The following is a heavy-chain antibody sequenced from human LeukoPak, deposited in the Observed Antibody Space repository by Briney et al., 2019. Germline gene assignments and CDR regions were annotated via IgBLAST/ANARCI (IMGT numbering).Heavy chain of an antibody. CDR1: GFTFSNYG. CDR2: ISGSGGSI. J-gene: IGHJ4*02. CDR3: AKGQIKFGGIIWFEY. V-gene: IGHV3-23*01. D-gene: IGHD3-16*01. Sequence: PGGSLRLSCAASGFTFSNYGMSWVRQAPGKGLEWVSAISGSGGSIYYADSVKGRFTSSRDNSKNTLYLQMHSRRAEATAVHYCAKGQIKFGGIIWFEYWGQGTLVTVSS.